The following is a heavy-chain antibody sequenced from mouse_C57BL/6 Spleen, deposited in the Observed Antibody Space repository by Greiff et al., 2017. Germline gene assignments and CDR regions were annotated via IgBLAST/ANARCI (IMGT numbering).Heavy chain of an antibody. Sequence: QVQLQQPGAELVRPGTSVKLSCKASGYTFTSYWMHWVKQRPGQGLEWIGVIDPSDSYTNYNQKFKGKATLTVDTSSSTAYMQLSSLTSEDSAVYYWARTDYGAGYFDVWGTGPTVTVSS. CDR1: GYTFTSYW. V-gene: IGHV1-59*01. J-gene: IGHJ1*03. CDR3: ARTDYGAGYFDV. CDR2: IDPSDSYT. D-gene: IGHD1-2*01.